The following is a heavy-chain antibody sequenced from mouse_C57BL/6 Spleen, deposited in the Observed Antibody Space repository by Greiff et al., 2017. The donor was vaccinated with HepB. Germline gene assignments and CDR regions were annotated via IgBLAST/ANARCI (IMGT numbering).Heavy chain of an antibody. CDR2: ISYSGST. D-gene: IGHD2-4*01. J-gene: IGHJ1*03. Sequence: VQLQQSGPGLAKPSQTLSLTCSVTGYSITSDYWNWIRKFPGNKLEYMGYISYSGSTYYNPSLKSRISITRDTSKNQYYLQLNSVTTEDTATYYCARGRLYYDYDGPYFDVWGTVTTVTVSS. V-gene: IGHV3-8*01. CDR3: ARGRLYYDYDGPYFDV. CDR1: GYSITSDY.